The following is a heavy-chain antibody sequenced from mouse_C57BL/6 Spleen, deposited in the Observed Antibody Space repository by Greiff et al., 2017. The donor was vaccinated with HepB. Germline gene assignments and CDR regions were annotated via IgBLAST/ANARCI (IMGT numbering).Heavy chain of an antibody. V-gene: IGHV1-62-2*01. D-gene: IGHD1-1*01. Sequence: VQLQQSGAELVKPGASVKLSCKASGYTFTEYTIHWVKQRSGQGLEWIGWFYPGSGSIKYNEKFKDKATLTADKSSSTVYMELSRLTSEDSAVYFCARHEEGGSHYGRSYGFAYWGQGTLVTVSA. J-gene: IGHJ3*01. CDR2: FYPGSGSI. CDR1: GYTFTEYT. CDR3: ARHEEGGSHYGRSYGFAY.